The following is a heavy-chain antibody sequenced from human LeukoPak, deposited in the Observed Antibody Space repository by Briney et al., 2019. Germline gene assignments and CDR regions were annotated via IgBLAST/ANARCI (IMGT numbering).Heavy chain of an antibody. D-gene: IGHD5-12*01. Sequence: PGGSLRLSCAASGFTFSSYIMNWVRKAPGKGLEWVSYISSTSTIYYADSVKGRFTISRDNAKNSLYLQMNSLRAEDTAVYYCARAGSHRNSGYDYWGQGTLVTVSS. CDR2: ISSTSTI. CDR1: GFTFSSYI. V-gene: IGHV3-48*04. J-gene: IGHJ4*02. CDR3: ARAGSHRNSGYDY.